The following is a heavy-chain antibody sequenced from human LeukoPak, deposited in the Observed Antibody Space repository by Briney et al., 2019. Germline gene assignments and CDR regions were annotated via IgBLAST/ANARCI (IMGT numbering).Heavy chain of an antibody. Sequence: ASVKVSCKASGYIFTSYGISWVRQAPGQGLEWMGWISAYNGNTHYAQKLQGRVTMTTDTSTSTAYMELRSLRSDDTAVYYCAREWGIAVAGTGWFDPWGQGTLVTVSS. J-gene: IGHJ5*02. CDR1: GYIFTSYG. CDR2: ISAYNGNT. D-gene: IGHD6-19*01. CDR3: AREWGIAVAGTGWFDP. V-gene: IGHV1-18*01.